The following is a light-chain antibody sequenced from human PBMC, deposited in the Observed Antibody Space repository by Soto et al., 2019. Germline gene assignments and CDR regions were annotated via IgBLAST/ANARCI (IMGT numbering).Light chain of an antibody. Sequence: QSVLTQPPSVSGAPGQRVTISCIGSASNIGAGYDVHWYQQLPGTAPKLLIFGNSNRPSGVPDRFSGSKSGTSASLAITGLQADDEADYYCQSYDSGGVFGGGTQLTVL. CDR1: ASNIGAGYD. J-gene: IGLJ3*02. V-gene: IGLV1-40*01. CDR3: QSYDSGGV. CDR2: GNS.